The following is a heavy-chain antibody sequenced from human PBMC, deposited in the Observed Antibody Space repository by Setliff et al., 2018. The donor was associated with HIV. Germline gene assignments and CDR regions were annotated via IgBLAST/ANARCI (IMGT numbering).Heavy chain of an antibody. Sequence: LVNPTETLTLTCTVSGFSLSNARMGVSWIRQPPGKALEWLAHIFSNDEKSYSTSLKSRLTISKDTSKSQVVLTMTNMDPVVTVTYYCARHSITSLSWFDPWGQGTLVTVSS. CDR3: ARHSITSLSWFDP. V-gene: IGHV2-26*01. CDR1: GFSLSNARMG. D-gene: IGHD6-6*01. J-gene: IGHJ5*02. CDR2: IFSNDEK.